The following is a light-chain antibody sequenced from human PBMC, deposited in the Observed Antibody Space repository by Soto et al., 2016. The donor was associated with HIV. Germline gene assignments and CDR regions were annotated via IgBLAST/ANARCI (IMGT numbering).Light chain of an antibody. CDR2: GAS. Sequence: DIQMTQSPSTLSASVGDRITITCRASQGIGTWLAWYQQKPGKAPNLLIYGASTLESGVPSRFSGSGSGTEFTLTISSLQPDDFATYHCQQYNSRPYTFGSGDQAGDQT. V-gene: IGKV1-5*03. J-gene: IGKJ2*01. CDR1: QGIGTW. CDR3: QQYNSRPYT.